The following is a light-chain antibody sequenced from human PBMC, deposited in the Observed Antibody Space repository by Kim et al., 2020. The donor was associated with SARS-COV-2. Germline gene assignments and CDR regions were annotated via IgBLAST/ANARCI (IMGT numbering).Light chain of an antibody. Sequence: GDKHTSWYQQRPGQSPMLVIYQDKRRPSGIPERFSGSNSGNTATLTISETQTLDEADYFCQAWDSNTCVFGTGTKVTVL. V-gene: IGLV3-1*01. CDR2: QDK. CDR3: QAWDSNTCV. CDR1: GDKH. J-gene: IGLJ1*01.